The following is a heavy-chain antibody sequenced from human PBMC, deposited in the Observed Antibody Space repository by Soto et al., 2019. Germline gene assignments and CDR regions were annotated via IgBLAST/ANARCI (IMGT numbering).Heavy chain of an antibody. CDR2: ISGSGGST. CDR1: GFTFSNYA. J-gene: IGHJ4*02. D-gene: IGHD4-17*01. Sequence: EVQLLESGGGLVQPGGSLRLSCAASGFTFSNYAMNWVRQAPGKGLEWVSAISGSGGSTYYADSVKGRFTISRDDAKNTLCLQMSSLRAEDTAVYYCAKDRGLRYFDYWGQGTLVTVSS. V-gene: IGHV3-23*01. CDR3: AKDRGLRYFDY.